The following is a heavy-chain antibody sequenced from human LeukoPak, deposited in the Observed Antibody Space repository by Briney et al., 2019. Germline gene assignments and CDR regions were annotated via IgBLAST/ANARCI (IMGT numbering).Heavy chain of an antibody. CDR1: GYTFTGYY. J-gene: IGHJ4*02. CDR3: ARDLKAGSGSYYFF. D-gene: IGHD3-10*01. V-gene: IGHV1-2*02. CDR2: INPNSGGT. Sequence: ASVKVSCKASGYTFTGYYMHWVRQAPGQGLEWMGWINPNSGGTNYAQKFQGRVTMTRDTSISTAYMELSRLKSDDTAVYYCARDLKAGSGSYYFFWGQGTLVTVSS.